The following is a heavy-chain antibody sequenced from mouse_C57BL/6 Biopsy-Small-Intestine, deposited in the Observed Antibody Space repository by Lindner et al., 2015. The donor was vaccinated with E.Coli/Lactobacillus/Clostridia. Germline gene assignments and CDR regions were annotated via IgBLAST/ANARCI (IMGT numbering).Heavy chain of an antibody. CDR2: INPGSGDS. V-gene: IGHV1-54*01. CDR1: GYAFTNYL. Sequence: VQLQESGAELVRPGTSVKVSCKASGYAFTNYLIEWVKQRPGQGLEWIGIINPGSGDSNYNEKFKGKATLTADKSSSTACMQLSSLTSEDSAVYFCARFTTVLDYWGQGTTLIVSS. CDR3: ARFTTVLDY. J-gene: IGHJ2*01. D-gene: IGHD1-1*01.